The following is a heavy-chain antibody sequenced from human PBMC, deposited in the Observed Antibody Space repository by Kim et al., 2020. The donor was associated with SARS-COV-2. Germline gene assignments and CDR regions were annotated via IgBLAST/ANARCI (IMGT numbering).Heavy chain of an antibody. CDR3: ASYGSGSYYYYYGMDV. D-gene: IGHD3-10*01. Sequence: SVKVSCKASGGTFSSYAISWVRQAPGQGLEWMGRVIPILGIANYAQKFQGRVTITADKSTSTAYMELSSLRSEDTAVYYCASYGSGSYYYYYGMDVWGQGTTGTVSS. J-gene: IGHJ6*02. V-gene: IGHV1-69*04. CDR1: GGTFSSYA. CDR2: VIPILGIA.